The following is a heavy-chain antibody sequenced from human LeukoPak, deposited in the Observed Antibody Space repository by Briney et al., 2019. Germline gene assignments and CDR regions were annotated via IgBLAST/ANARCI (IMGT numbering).Heavy chain of an antibody. CDR1: GFTFSSYA. Sequence: SGGSLRLSCAASGFTFSSYAMHWVRQAPGKGLEWVAVISYDGSNKYYADSVKGRFTISRDNAKNSLYLQMNSLRAEDTAVYYCARSFSGYLNYFDYWGQGTLVTVSS. J-gene: IGHJ4*02. CDR3: ARSFSGYLNYFDY. D-gene: IGHD5-12*01. V-gene: IGHV3-30*04. CDR2: ISYDGSNK.